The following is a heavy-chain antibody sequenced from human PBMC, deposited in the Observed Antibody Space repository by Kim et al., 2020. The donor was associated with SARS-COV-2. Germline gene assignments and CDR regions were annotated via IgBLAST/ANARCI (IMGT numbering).Heavy chain of an antibody. CDR1: GFTFSSYS. Sequence: GGSLRLSCAASGFTFSSYSMNWVRQAPGKGLEWVSSISSSSSYIYYADSVKGRFTISRDNAKNSLYLQMNSLSAEDTAVYYCARDGVEDVVVPAAMTVEILRYFDWLSSYYGMDVCGQGTTVTVSS. V-gene: IGHV3-21*01. J-gene: IGHJ6*02. CDR3: ARDGVEDVVVPAAMTVEILRYFDWLSSYYGMDV. D-gene: IGHD3-9*01. CDR2: ISSSSSYI.